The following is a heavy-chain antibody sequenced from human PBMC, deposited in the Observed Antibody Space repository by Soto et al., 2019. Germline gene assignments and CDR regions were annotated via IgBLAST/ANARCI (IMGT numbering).Heavy chain of an antibody. Sequence: QVQLQESGPGLVKPSETLSLTCAVSGDSISSYYCMWIRQPPGKGLESIGYLYYGRSANYNPSLKSRVTLAVETSTNQCSLTLSSMTAADTAVYYCALRSMAVVPEYWGQGTLVTVSS. D-gene: IGHD3-22*01. CDR1: GDSISSYY. J-gene: IGHJ4*02. CDR3: ALRSMAVVPEY. CDR2: LYYGRSA. V-gene: IGHV4-59*01.